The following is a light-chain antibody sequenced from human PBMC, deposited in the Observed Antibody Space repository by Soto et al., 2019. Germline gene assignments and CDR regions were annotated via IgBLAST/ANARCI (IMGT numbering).Light chain of an antibody. Sequence: EIVMTQSPVTLSVSPGERATLSCRASQSVSSNLAWYQQKPGQAPRLLIYDASNRATGIPARFSGSGSGTDFTLTISSLEPEDFAVYYCLQRTNWPLTFGGGTKVDTK. J-gene: IGKJ4*01. V-gene: IGKV3-11*01. CDR3: LQRTNWPLT. CDR2: DAS. CDR1: QSVSSN.